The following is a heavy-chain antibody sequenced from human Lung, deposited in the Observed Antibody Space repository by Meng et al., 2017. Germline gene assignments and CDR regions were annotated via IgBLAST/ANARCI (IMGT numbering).Heavy chain of an antibody. D-gene: IGHD4-11*01. Sequence: VQHQRWGEGLLKPSETLSLTCVVSGGSFSDYYWSWIRQPPGKGLEWIGEINHSGSTNYNPSLENRATISVDTSQNNLSLKLSSVTAADSAVYYCARGPTTMAHDFDYWGQGTLVTVSS. CDR3: ARGPTTMAHDFDY. CDR1: GGSFSDYY. CDR2: INHSGST. V-gene: IGHV4-34*01. J-gene: IGHJ4*02.